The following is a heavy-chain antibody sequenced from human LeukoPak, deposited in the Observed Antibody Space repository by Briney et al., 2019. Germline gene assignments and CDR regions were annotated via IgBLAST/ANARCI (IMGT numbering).Heavy chain of an antibody. CDR3: ARDLVVGATDY. V-gene: IGHV3-21*01. Sequence: AGGSLRLSCAASGFTFSSYSMNWVRQAPGKGLEWVSSISSSSSYIYYADSVKGRFTISRDNSKNTLYLQMNSLRAEDTAVYYCARDLVVGATDYWGQGTLVTVSS. CDR2: ISSSSSYI. J-gene: IGHJ4*02. D-gene: IGHD1-26*01. CDR1: GFTFSSYS.